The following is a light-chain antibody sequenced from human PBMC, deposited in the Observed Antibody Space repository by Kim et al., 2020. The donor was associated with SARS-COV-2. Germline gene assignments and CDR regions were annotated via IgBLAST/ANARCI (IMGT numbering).Light chain of an antibody. Sequence: VSPGERATLSCRASQSVSSNLAWYQQRPGQAPRLLIYDASTRATGISARFSGYGSGTEFTLTISNLQSEDFAVYFCQQYNNWRPYTFGQGTKLEI. CDR2: DAS. CDR3: QQYNNWRPYT. V-gene: IGKV3-15*01. CDR1: QSVSSN. J-gene: IGKJ2*01.